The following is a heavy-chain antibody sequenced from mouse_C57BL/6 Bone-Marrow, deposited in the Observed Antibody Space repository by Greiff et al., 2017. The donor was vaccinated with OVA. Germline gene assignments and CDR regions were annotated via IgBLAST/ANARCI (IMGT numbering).Heavy chain of an antibody. CDR3: ARYYTYFDY. V-gene: IGHV5-12*01. CDR1: GFTFSDYY. Sequence: EVQGVESGGGLVQPGGSLKLSCAASGFTFSDYYMYWVRQTPEKRLEWVAYISNGGGSTYYPDTVKGRFTISRDNAKNTLYLQMSRLKSEDTAMYYCARYYTYFDYWGQGTTLTVSS. CDR2: ISNGGGST. D-gene: IGHD2-12*01. J-gene: IGHJ2*01.